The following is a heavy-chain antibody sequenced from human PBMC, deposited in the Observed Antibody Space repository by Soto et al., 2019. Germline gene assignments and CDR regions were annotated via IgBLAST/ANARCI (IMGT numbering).Heavy chain of an antibody. Sequence: GASVKVSCKASGGTFSSYAISWVRQAPGQGLKWMGGIIPIFGTANYAQKFQGRVTITADESTSTAYMELSSLRSEDTAVYYCARGSRRAPPRYCSGDSCYPGMDVWGQGTTVTVSS. CDR1: GGTFSSYA. D-gene: IGHD2-15*01. CDR3: ARGSRRAPPRYCSGDSCYPGMDV. J-gene: IGHJ6*02. V-gene: IGHV1-69*13. CDR2: IIPIFGTA.